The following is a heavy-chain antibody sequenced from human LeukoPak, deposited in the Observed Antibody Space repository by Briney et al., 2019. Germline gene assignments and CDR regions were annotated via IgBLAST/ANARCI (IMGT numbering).Heavy chain of an antibody. CDR3: TREEAYFDSLLAYYFDY. J-gene: IGHJ4*02. CDR1: GFTFSNYR. D-gene: IGHD3-9*01. Sequence: GGSLRLSCAASGFTFSNYRMNWVRQAPGKGPEWVAAISGSSVKTYYADSVKGRFTISRDDPKNTLYLQMNSLRAEDTAIYYCTREEAYFDSLLAYYFDYWGQGTLVTVSS. CDR2: ISGSSVKT. V-gene: IGHV3-23*01.